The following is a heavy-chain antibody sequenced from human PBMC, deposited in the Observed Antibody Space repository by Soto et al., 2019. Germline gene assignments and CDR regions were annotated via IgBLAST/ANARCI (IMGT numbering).Heavy chain of an antibody. J-gene: IGHJ4*02. Sequence: QLGGSLRLSCAASGFTFSSYSMNWVRQAPGKGLEWVSYISSSSSTIYYADSVKGRFTISRDNAKNSLYLQMNSLRAEDTAVYYCASVTYDYIWGSYRTPSPNWGQGTLVTVSS. CDR2: ISSSSSTI. V-gene: IGHV3-48*01. CDR1: GFTFSSYS. D-gene: IGHD3-16*02. CDR3: ASVTYDYIWGSYRTPSPN.